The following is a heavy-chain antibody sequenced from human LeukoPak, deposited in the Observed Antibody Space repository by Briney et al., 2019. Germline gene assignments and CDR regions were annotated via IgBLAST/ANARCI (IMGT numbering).Heavy chain of an antibody. CDR3: VRHRATTLEGPDFDC. CDR2: VYPGDSDT. D-gene: IGHD2-2*01. V-gene: IGHV5-51*01. J-gene: IGHJ4*02. Sequence: GESLKISCKGSGYTFTNYWIGWVRQMPGKDMEWLGIVYPGDSDTRYSPSFRGQVAISADKSISTAYLQWSSLKASDTAMYYCVRHRATTLEGPDFDCWGQGTLVTVSS. CDR1: GYTFTNYW.